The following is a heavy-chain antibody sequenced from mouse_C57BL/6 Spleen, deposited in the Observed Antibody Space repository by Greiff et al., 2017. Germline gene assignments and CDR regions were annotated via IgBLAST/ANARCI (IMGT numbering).Heavy chain of an antibody. CDR2: IWSGGST. CDR1: GFSLTSYG. J-gene: IGHJ1*03. V-gene: IGHV2-5*01. Sequence: QVQLKESGPGLVQPSPCLSITCTVSGFSLTSYGVHWVRQSPGKGLEWLGVIWSGGSTDYNAAFMSRLSITKDNSTSPVFFKMNSLQADDTAIYYCAKGDYYGSRGPFDVWGTGTTVTVSS. D-gene: IGHD1-1*01. CDR3: AKGDYYGSRGPFDV.